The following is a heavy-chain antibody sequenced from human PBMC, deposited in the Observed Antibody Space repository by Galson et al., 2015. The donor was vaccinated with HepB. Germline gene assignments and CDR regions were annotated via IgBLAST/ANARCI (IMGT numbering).Heavy chain of an antibody. CDR1: GFSLNTDGVG. CDR3: AHSVRLYCSGTSCYAFHI. CDR2: IYWDDDK. D-gene: IGHD2-2*01. J-gene: IGHJ3*02. V-gene: IGHV2-5*02. Sequence: PALVKPTQTLTLTCTFSGFSLNTDGVGVGWIRQPPGKALEWLALIYWDDDKRYSPSLKSRLSITKDTSKNQVVLTMTNMDPLDTATYYCAHSVRLYCSGTSCYAFHIWGQGTLVTVST.